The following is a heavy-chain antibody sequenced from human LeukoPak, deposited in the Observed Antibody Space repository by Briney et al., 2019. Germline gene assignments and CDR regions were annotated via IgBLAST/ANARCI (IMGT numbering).Heavy chain of an antibody. D-gene: IGHD3-3*01. CDR3: ARDGPLYDFWSGYYRADYYYYMDV. Sequence: NPSETLSLTCTVSGGSISSYYWSWIRQPPGKGLEWIGYIYYSGSTNYNPSLKSRVTISVDTPKNQFSLKLSSVTAADTAVYYCARDGPLYDFWSGYYRADYYYYMDVWGKGTTVTVSS. V-gene: IGHV4-59*01. CDR2: IYYSGST. CDR1: GGSISSYY. J-gene: IGHJ6*03.